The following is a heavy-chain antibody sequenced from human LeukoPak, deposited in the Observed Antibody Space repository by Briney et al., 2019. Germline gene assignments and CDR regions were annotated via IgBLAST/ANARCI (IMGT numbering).Heavy chain of an antibody. CDR3: ARVKDDNNYDRAFDI. J-gene: IGHJ3*02. V-gene: IGHV4-59*01. D-gene: IGHD5-24*01. CDR2: VYYDGNN. CDR1: GGPMRTYY. Sequence: SETLSLTCTVSGGPMRTYYWSWIRQPPGKGREGIGYVYYDGNNDYNPPLKSRVTTTIDTSKKQFSLKLTSGTAADTAVYYCARVKDDNNYDRAFDIWGQGTMVTVSS.